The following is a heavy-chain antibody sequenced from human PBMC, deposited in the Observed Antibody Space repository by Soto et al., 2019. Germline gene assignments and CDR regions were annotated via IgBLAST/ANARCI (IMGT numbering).Heavy chain of an antibody. CDR3: ARGGRIVDTGIGYYYYHAMDV. V-gene: IGHV1-46*01. CDR2: FNPTGDTA. J-gene: IGHJ6*02. CDR1: GYTFTSCY. Sequence: ASVKVSCKASGYTFTSCYIHWLRQAPGQGLEWMGIFNPTGDTASYAQKLQGRVTMTRDTSTGTAYMELGSLRSEDTAVYYCARGGRIVDTGIGYYYYHAMDVWGQGTTVTVSS. D-gene: IGHD5-18*01.